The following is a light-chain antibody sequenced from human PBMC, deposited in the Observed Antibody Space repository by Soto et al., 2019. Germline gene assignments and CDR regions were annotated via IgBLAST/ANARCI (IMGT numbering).Light chain of an antibody. CDR2: GAS. CDR3: QQYNNWPPYP. CDR1: QSVSSN. J-gene: IGKJ2*01. Sequence: EIVMTQSPATLSVSPGERATLSCRASQSVSSNLPWYQQKPGQAPRLLIYGASTRATGIPARFSGSGSGTEFTLTISSLQSEDFAVYYCQQYNNWPPYPFGQGTKLEIK. V-gene: IGKV3-15*01.